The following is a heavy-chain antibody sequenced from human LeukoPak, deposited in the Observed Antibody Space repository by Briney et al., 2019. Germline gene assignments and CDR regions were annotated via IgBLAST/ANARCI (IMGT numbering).Heavy chain of an antibody. CDR1: GDSISSHY. Sequence: SETLSLTCTVPGDSISSHYWSWVRQPAGKGLEWVGRIYTSRSTNYNHSLKSRVTMSVATSTYQFSLKLSSVTAAETAVYYCARERRSSSCRNWFDPWGQGTLVTVSS. D-gene: IGHD6-6*01. V-gene: IGHV4-4*07. CDR3: ARERRSSSCRNWFDP. CDR2: IYTSRST. J-gene: IGHJ5*02.